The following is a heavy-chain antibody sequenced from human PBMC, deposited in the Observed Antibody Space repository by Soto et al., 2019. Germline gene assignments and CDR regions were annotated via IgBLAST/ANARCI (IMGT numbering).Heavy chain of an antibody. CDR2: IYYSGST. CDR1: GGSISYYY. Sequence: PSXTLSLTCTVSGGSISYYYWGWIRQPPGKGLEWIGSIYYSGSTYYNPSLKSRVTISVDTSKGQFSLKLSSVTAADTAVYYCARHTPALPISDHWGKGTLVTGS. CDR3: ARHTPALPISDH. D-gene: IGHD2-15*01. V-gene: IGHV4-39*01. J-gene: IGHJ4*02.